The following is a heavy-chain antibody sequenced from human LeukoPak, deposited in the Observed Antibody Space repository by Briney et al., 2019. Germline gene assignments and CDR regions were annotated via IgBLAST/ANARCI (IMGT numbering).Heavy chain of an antibody. J-gene: IGHJ4*02. V-gene: IGHV4-30-4*08. CDR1: GGSISSGDYY. CDR3: ARDEAAGLGSFDY. CDR2: IYYSGST. Sequence: PSETLSLTCTVSGGSISSGDYYWSWIRQPPGKALQWIGYIYYSGSTYYNPSLKSRVTISVDTSKNPHSLPLSSVTAADTAVYYCARDEAAGLGSFDYWGQGTLVTVSS. D-gene: IGHD6-13*01.